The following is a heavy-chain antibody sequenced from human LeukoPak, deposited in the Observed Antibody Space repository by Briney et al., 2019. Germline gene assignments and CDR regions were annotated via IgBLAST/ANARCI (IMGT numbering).Heavy chain of an antibody. J-gene: IGHJ4*02. Sequence: GFLRLSCAASGFTFSSYGMHWVRQAPGKGLEWVAVISYDGSNKYYADSVKGRFTISRDNSKNTLYLQMNSLRAEDTAVYYCAKDRFYYFDYWGQGTLVTVSS. CDR3: AKDRFYYFDY. CDR1: GFTFSSYG. V-gene: IGHV3-30*18. CDR2: ISYDGSNK.